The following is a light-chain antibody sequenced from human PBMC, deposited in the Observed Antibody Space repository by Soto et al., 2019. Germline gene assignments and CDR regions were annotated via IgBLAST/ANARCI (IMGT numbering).Light chain of an antibody. CDR3: SSYAGMSIYV. V-gene: IGLV2-23*01. CDR2: EDS. Sequence: QSVLTQPASVSGSPGQSITMSCTGTTSDVGSYSLLSWYQQHPGKAPKLMIYEDSKRPSGVSNRFSGSKSGNTASLTISGLQAEDEADYYCSSYAGMSIYVFGTGTKVTV. J-gene: IGLJ1*01. CDR1: TSDVGSYSL.